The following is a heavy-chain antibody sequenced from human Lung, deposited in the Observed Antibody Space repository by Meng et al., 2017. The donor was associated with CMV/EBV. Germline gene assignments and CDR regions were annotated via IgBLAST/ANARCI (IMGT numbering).Heavy chain of an antibody. CDR3: ARDRAMGNSWFDP. CDR2: ISGYNGNT. J-gene: IGHJ5*02. CDR1: DYTFSSYG. D-gene: IGHD2/OR15-2a*01. V-gene: IGHV1-18*01. Sequence: ASXXVSCKASDYTFSSYGISWVRQAPGQGLEWMGWISGYNGNTNYAQRLQGRVTMTTDTSTSTAYMELRSLRFDDTAVYYCARDRAMGNSWFDPWGQGTLVTVSS.